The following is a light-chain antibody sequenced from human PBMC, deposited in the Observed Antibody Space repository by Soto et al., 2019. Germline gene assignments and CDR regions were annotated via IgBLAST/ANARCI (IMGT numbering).Light chain of an antibody. CDR2: NNN. J-gene: IGLJ2*01. Sequence: LTQPPSASGTPGQRVTISCSGSSSNIGSNTVNWYQQLPGTAPKVLIYNNNQRPSGVPDRFSGSKSGTSASLAISGLQSEDEADYYCATWDDSLNGQVVFGGGTKLTVL. V-gene: IGLV1-44*01. CDR1: SSNIGSNT. CDR3: ATWDDSLNGQVV.